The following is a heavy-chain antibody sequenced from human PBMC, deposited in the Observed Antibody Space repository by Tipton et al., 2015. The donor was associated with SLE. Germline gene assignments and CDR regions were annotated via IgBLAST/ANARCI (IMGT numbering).Heavy chain of an antibody. V-gene: IGHV4-38-2*01. CDR3: ARVKSIFGVVIIDY. CDR2: IYQNGNT. J-gene: IGHJ4*02. Sequence: TLSLTCAVSGYSISSSSYWGWIRQPPGKGLEWIGTIYQNGNTYYNPSLKSRVTISVDRSKNQFSLKLSSVTAADTAVYYCARVKSIFGVVIIDYWGQGTLVTVSS. D-gene: IGHD3-3*01. CDR1: GYSISSSSY.